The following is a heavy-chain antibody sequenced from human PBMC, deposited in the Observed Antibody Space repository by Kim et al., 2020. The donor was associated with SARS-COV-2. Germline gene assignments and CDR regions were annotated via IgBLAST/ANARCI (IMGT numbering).Heavy chain of an antibody. CDR1: GFTFSSYS. V-gene: IGHV3-21*01. CDR3: ARVLYGGNSLGY. D-gene: IGHD4-17*01. J-gene: IGHJ4*02. CDR2: ISSSSSYI. Sequence: GGSLRLSCAASGFTFSSYSMNWVRQAPGKGLEWVSSISSSSSYIYYADSVKGRFTISRDNAKNSLYLQMNSLRAEDTAVYYCARVLYGGNSLGYWGQGTLVTVSS.